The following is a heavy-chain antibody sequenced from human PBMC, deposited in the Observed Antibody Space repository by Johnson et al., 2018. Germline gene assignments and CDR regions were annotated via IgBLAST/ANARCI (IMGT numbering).Heavy chain of an antibody. J-gene: IGHJ6*02. Sequence: QVQLQESGPGLVKPSETLSLTCTVSGGSISSYYWSWIRQPPGKGLEWIGYIYYRGSTNYNPSLKSRVTISVDTSKNQFSRKLSSVTAADTAVYYCARDRGEAPYGMDVWGQGTTVTVSS. D-gene: IGHD3-10*01. CDR2: IYYRGST. CDR1: GGSISSYY. V-gene: IGHV4-59*01. CDR3: ARDRGEAPYGMDV.